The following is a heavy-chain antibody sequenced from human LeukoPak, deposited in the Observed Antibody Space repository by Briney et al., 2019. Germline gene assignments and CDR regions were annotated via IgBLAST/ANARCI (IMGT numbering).Heavy chain of an antibody. Sequence: ASVKVSCKASGYIFTTYFIHWVRQAPGQGLEWMGWINPNNGDTNYAQKFQGRVTMTRDTSISTAYMELSRLRSDDTAVYYCARLYYYDSSGYYYLDYWGQGTLVTVSS. CDR3: ARLYYYDSSGYYYLDY. CDR1: GYIFTTYF. CDR2: INPNNGDT. V-gene: IGHV1-2*02. D-gene: IGHD3-22*01. J-gene: IGHJ4*02.